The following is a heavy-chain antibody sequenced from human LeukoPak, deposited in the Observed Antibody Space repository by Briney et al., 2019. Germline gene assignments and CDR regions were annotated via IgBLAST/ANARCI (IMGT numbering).Heavy chain of an antibody. CDR1: GGSISSSSYY. CDR3: ATTRSPAGSGSRRSWFDH. Sequence: SETLSLTCTVSGGSISSSSYYWGWIRQPPGKGLEWIVSIYYSGSTYYNPSLKSRVTISVDTSKNQFSLNLSSVTAADTAVYYCATTRSPAGSGSRRSWFDHWGQGTLVTVSS. D-gene: IGHD5-12*01. V-gene: IGHV4-39*01. J-gene: IGHJ5*02. CDR2: IYYSGST.